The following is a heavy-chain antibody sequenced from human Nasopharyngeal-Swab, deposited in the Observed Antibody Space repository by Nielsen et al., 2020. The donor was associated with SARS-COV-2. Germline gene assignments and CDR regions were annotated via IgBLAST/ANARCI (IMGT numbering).Heavy chain of an antibody. CDR1: GFTCRNCW. CDR3: ARRACRDGYNYLIDY. D-gene: IGHD5-24*01. J-gene: IGHJ4*02. CDR2: VDYGGSTT. Sequence: GGSLRLSCAASGFTCRNCWMHWVRQTPGQGLVWVARVDYGGSTTNYADSVKGRFTISRDNAKSTLYLQMNSLGAEDTAVYYCARRACRDGYNYLIDYCGQGTLVTVSS. V-gene: IGHV3-74*01.